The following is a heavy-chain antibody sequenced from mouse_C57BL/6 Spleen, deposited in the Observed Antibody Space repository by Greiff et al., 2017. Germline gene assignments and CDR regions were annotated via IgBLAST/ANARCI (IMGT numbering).Heavy chain of an antibody. CDR3: AFGRPYYFDY. J-gene: IGHJ2*01. CDR2: IDPSDSYT. V-gene: IGHV1-59*01. CDR1: GYTFTSYW. Sequence: QVQLQQPGAELVRPGTSVKLSCKASGYTFTSYWMHWVKQRPGQGLEWIGVIDPSDSYTNYNQKFKGKATLTVDTSSSTAYMQLSSLTSEDSAVYYCAFGRPYYFDYWGQGTTLTVSS. D-gene: IGHD1-1*02.